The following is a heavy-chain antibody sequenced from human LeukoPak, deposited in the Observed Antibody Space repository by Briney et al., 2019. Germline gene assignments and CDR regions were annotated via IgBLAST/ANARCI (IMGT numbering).Heavy chain of an antibody. D-gene: IGHD3-10*01. CDR2: IIPIFGTA. CDR1: GGTFSSYA. CDR3: ARERSDYYGSGGYFDY. J-gene: IGHJ4*02. V-gene: IGHV1-69*13. Sequence: ASVKVSCKASGGTFSSYAISWVRQAPGQGLEWMGGIIPIFGTANYAQKFQGRVTITADESTSTAYMELSGLRSEDTAVYYCARERSDYYGSGGYFDYWGQGTLVTVSS.